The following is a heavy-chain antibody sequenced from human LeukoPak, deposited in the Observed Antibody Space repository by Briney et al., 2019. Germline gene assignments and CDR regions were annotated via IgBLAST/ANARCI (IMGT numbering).Heavy chain of an antibody. J-gene: IGHJ6*04. V-gene: IGHV4-34*01. CDR1: GGSFSGYY. Sequence: SETLSLTCAVYGGSFSGYYWSWVRQPPGKGLEWIGEINHSGSTNYNPSLTSRGTISVDTSTNQFSLTLTSVTAADTAVYYCARGGISFVRGVTLFYYYYGMDVWGKGTTVTVSS. CDR3: ARGGISFVRGVTLFYYYYGMDV. D-gene: IGHD3-10*02. CDR2: INHSGST.